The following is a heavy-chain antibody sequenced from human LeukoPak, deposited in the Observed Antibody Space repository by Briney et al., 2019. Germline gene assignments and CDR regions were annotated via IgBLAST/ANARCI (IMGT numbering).Heavy chain of an antibody. V-gene: IGHV1-3*04. CDR2: MNIGNGNT. CDR1: GYTFTSFA. J-gene: IGHJ4*02. D-gene: IGHD3-10*01. Sequence: GASVKVSCKASGYTFTSFAVHWVRQAPGQRPEWMGWMNIGNGNTKYSQNIQDRITFIRDTSANTVYMELSSLTSEDTAVYYCARSAILDYYYGSGRFFDYRGQGSLVTVSS. CDR3: ARSAILDYYYGSGRFFDY.